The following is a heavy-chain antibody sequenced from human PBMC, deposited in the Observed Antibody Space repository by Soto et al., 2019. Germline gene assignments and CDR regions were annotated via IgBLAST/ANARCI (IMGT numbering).Heavy chain of an antibody. CDR3: AGEYSSGWYWFDS. V-gene: IGHV4-4*07. CDR2: ISISGST. J-gene: IGHJ5*01. D-gene: IGHD6-19*01. CDR1: GGSISSYY. Sequence: QVQPQALGPGLVKPSETLSLTCTVSGGSISSYYWSWIRQPAGKGLEWSGRISISGSTNYNPSLTSRVTMSVDTSKNRFSGKLSFVTAADTAVYYCAGEYSSGWYWFDSWGQGPLVAVSS.